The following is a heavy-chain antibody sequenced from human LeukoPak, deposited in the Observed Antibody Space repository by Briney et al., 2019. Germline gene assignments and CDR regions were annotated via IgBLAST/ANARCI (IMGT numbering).Heavy chain of an antibody. CDR2: IIPTLDIS. CDR3: AKDKTHCSGASCYSAQVY. V-gene: IGHV1-69*04. J-gene: IGHJ4*02. Sequence: SVKVSCKASGGIFSSYGINWVRQAPGHGLEWMGRIIPTLDISNYAQKFQGRVTIIADKSTSTAYMDLSSLRSEDTAVYYCAKDKTHCSGASCYSAQVYWGQGSLVTVSS. CDR1: GGIFSSYG. D-gene: IGHD2-15*01.